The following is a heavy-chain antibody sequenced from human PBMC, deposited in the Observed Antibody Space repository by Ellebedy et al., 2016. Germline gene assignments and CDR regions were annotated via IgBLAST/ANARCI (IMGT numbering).Heavy chain of an antibody. CDR3: ARGLAYYDFWSGDPVPNDY. CDR2: ISAYNGNT. CDR1: GYTFTSYG. D-gene: IGHD3-3*01. Sequence: ASVKVSXXASGYTFTSYGISWVRQAPGQGLEWMGWISAYNGNTNYAQKLQGRVTMTTDTSTSTAYMELRSLRSDDTAVYYCARGLAYYDFWSGDPVPNDYWGQGTLVTVSS. J-gene: IGHJ4*02. V-gene: IGHV1-18*01.